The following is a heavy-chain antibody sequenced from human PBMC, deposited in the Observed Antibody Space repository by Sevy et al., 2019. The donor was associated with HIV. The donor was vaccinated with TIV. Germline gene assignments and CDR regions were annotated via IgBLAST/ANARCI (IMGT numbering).Heavy chain of an antibody. CDR1: GYSFTTYW. CDR2: IYPDDTDT. CDR3: ARLEQRHCNGAHCYPFDY. J-gene: IGHJ4*02. Sequence: GESLKISCEGSGYSFTTYWIGWVRQMPGKGLEWMGVIYPDDTDTRYNPSFPGQVTISADKSINPAYLAWSSLKASDTAIYYCARLEQRHCNGAHCYPFDYWGQGTLVTVSS. D-gene: IGHD2-21*01. V-gene: IGHV5-51*01.